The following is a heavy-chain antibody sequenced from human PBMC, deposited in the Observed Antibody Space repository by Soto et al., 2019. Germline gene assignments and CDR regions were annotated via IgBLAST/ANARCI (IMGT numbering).Heavy chain of an antibody. V-gene: IGHV4-39*01. J-gene: IGHJ6*02. CDR2: IYYSGST. Sequence: PSETLSLTCTVSGGSISSSSYYWGWIRQPPGKGLEWIGSIYYSGSTYYNPSLKSRVTISVDTSKNQFSLKLSSVTAADTAVYYCARLGAAAGIHKKYYYYYGMDVWGQGTTVTVSS. CDR3: ARLGAAAGIHKKYYYYYGMDV. CDR1: GGSISSSSYY. D-gene: IGHD6-13*01.